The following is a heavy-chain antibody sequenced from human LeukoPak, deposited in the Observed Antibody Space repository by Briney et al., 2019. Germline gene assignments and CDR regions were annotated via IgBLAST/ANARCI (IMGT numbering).Heavy chain of an antibody. J-gene: IGHJ4*02. V-gene: IGHV1-2*02. D-gene: IGHD7-27*01. CDR3: ARDIELGFDY. CDR1: GYTFTSYD. CDR2: INPNSGGT. Sequence: ASVKVSCKASGYTFTSYDINWVRQAPGQGLEWMGWINPNSGGTNYAQKFQGRVTTTRDTSISTAYMELSRLRSDDTAVYYCARDIELGFDYWGQGTLVTVSS.